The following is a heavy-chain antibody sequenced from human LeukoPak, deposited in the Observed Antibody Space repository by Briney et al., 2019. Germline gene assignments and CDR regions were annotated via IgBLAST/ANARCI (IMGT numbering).Heavy chain of an antibody. J-gene: IGHJ4*02. CDR3: AREIRGITMVQGVIDY. CDR1: GGSISSSSYY. Sequence: PSETLSLTCTVSGGSISSSSYYWSWIRQPAGKGLEWIGRIYTSGSTNYNPSLKSRVTMSVDTSKNQFSLKLSSVTAADTAVYYCAREIRGITMVQGVIDYWGQGTLVTVSS. V-gene: IGHV4-61*02. D-gene: IGHD3-10*01. CDR2: IYTSGST.